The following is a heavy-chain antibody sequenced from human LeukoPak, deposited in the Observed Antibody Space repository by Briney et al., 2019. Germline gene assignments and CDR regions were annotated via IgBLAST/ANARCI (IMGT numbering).Heavy chain of an antibody. CDR3: ERDGTHGHFDWLLHH. CDR1: GYTFTSYG. V-gene: IGHV1-18*04. Sequence: ASVKVSCKASGYTFTSYGISWVRQAPGQGLEGRGWISAYSGNTNYAQKLQGRVTMTTDTSTSTAYMELRSLRSDDTAVYYCERDGTHGHFDWLLHHWGQGTLVTVSS. J-gene: IGHJ4*02. D-gene: IGHD3-9*01. CDR2: ISAYSGNT.